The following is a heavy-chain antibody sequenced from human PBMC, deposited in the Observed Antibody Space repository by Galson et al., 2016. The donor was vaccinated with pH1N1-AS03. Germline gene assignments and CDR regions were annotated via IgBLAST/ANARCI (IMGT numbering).Heavy chain of an antibody. V-gene: IGHV1-18*01. CDR3: ARDGDIVIVPAAIDYYGMDV. CDR2: ISGYNINA. CDR1: GYKFTSYG. J-gene: IGHJ6*02. Sequence: SVKVSCKASGYKFTSYGVSWVRQAPGQGLEWMGWISGYNINAKYAEKFQGRVTLTTDKSTSTAYMELRRLTSDDTAVYFCARDGDIVIVPAAIDYYGMDVWGQGTTVTVSS. D-gene: IGHD2-2*01.